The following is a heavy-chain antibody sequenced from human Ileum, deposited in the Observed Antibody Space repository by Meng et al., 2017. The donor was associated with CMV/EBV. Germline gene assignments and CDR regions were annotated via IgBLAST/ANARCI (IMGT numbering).Heavy chain of an antibody. CDR2: INHSGST. J-gene: IGHJ2*01. Sequence: SETLSLTCAVYGGSFSGYYWSWIRQPPGKGLEWIGEINHSGSTNYNPSLKSRVTISVDTSKNQFSLKLSSVTAADTAVYYCASLYYYDSSGYLFDLWGRGTLVTVSS. CDR3: ASLYYYDSSGYLFDL. CDR1: GGSFSGYY. D-gene: IGHD3-22*01. V-gene: IGHV4-34*01.